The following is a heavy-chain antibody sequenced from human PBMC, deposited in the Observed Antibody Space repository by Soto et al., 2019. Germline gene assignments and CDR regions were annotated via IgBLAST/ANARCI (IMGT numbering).Heavy chain of an antibody. V-gene: IGHV1-3*01. CDR3: ARGLLVAATPGIDY. D-gene: IGHD2-15*01. J-gene: IGHJ4*02. CDR1: GYTFTSYA. CDR2: INAGNGNT. Sequence: ASVKVSCKASGYTFTSYAMHWVRQAPGQRLEWMGWINAGNGNTKYSQKFQGRVTITRDTSASTAYMELSSLRSEDTAVYYCARGLLVAATPGIDYWGQGTLVRVSS.